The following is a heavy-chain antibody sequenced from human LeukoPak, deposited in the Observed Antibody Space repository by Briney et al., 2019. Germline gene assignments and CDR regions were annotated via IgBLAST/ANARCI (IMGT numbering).Heavy chain of an antibody. V-gene: IGHV4-4*09. J-gene: IGHJ4*02. Sequence: SETLSLTCTVSGGSISSYYWSWIRQPPGKGLEWIGYIYTRGSTNYNTPLKSRVTISVDTSKNTFSLKLSSVTAADTAVYCCARHSGLLWVGVGGQGTLVTVPS. CDR1: GGSISSYY. CDR3: ARHSGLLWVGV. D-gene: IGHD3-10*01. CDR2: IYTRGST.